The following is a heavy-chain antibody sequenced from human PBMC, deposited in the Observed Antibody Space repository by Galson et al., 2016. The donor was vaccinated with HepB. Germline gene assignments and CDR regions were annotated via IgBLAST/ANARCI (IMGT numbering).Heavy chain of an antibody. J-gene: IGHJ4*02. CDR2: ISGSTGTI. Sequence: SLRLSCAASGFPFNDYAMDWLRQAPGKGLEWVASISGSTGTINYAESVKGRFSISRDNSKNTLYLRMDSLRPDDTAIYYCAKDPFYFGSGTSPDDYWGLGTLVIVSS. D-gene: IGHD3-10*01. V-gene: IGHV3-23*01. CDR1: GFPFNDYA. CDR3: AKDPFYFGSGTSPDDY.